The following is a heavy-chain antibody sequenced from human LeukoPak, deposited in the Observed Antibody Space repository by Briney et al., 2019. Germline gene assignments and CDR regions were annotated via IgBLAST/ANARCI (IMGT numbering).Heavy chain of an antibody. V-gene: IGHV4-4*07. CDR3: ARDQHSSGSYSAFANWFDP. Sequence: SETLSLSCSVSGDSLRSYFWSWIRQPAGKGLEWIGRIDENGGTNYNPSLRGRVSMAIDTSKNHFSLKMTSVTAADTAVYYCARDQHSSGSYSAFANWFDPWGQGKLVIVSS. CDR2: IDENGGT. J-gene: IGHJ5*02. D-gene: IGHD3-10*01. CDR1: GDSLRSYF.